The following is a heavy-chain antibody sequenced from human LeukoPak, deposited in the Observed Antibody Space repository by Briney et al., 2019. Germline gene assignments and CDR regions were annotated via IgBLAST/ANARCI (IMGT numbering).Heavy chain of an antibody. V-gene: IGHV3-23*01. J-gene: IGHJ4*02. D-gene: IGHD2-2*01. CDR2: ISGSGGST. Sequence: AGGSLRLSCTASGFTFSNYAMAWVRQAPGKGLEWVSGISGSGGSTYYADSVKGRCTISRDSSKNTLYLQMSSLRAEDTALYYCATWGKDVVVIPAAAHDYWGQGTLVTVSS. CDR3: ATWGKDVVVIPAAAHDY. CDR1: GFTFSNYA.